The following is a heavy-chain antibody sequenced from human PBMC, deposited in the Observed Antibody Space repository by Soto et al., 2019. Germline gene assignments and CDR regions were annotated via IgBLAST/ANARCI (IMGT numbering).Heavy chain of an antibody. CDR3: AACRDGSTKWPY. J-gene: IGHJ4*02. Sequence: PGESLKISCKVSGYSFTNYWIGWVRQMPGKGLEWMGIIYAADFNTKYSPSFLGHVTISVDKSITTAYLQWSGLMPSDTAIYYCAACRDGSTKWPYWGQGALVTVSS. CDR2: IYAADFNT. V-gene: IGHV5-51*01. D-gene: IGHD2-15*01. CDR1: GYSFTNYW.